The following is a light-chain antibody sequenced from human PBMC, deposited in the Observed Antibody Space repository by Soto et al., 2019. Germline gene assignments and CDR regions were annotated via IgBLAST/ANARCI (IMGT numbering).Light chain of an antibody. CDR3: QQYSNRYT. CDR1: QSVSSS. CDR2: GAS. J-gene: IGKJ2*01. V-gene: IGKV3D-15*01. Sequence: EIVMTQSPATPSVSPGERATLSCRASQSVSSSLAWYQHKPGQAPRLLIYGASIRATGIPGRFSGSGSGTEFTLTISSLQSEDFAAYYCQQYSNRYTFGQGTKLEIK.